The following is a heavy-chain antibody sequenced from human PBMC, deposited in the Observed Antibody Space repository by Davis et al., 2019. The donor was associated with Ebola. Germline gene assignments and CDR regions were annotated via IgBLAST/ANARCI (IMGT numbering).Heavy chain of an antibody. CDR3: ARVEYDSSGYPDLGFDP. Sequence: AASVKVSCKASGFTFTGYYIHWVRQAPGQGLEWMGRIDPDSGGTNYAQKFQGRVTMTRDTSINTAYMDLRRLRSDDTAVYFCARVEYDSSGYPDLGFDPWGQGTLVTVSS. J-gene: IGHJ5*02. V-gene: IGHV1-2*06. D-gene: IGHD3-22*01. CDR1: GFTFTGYY. CDR2: IDPDSGGT.